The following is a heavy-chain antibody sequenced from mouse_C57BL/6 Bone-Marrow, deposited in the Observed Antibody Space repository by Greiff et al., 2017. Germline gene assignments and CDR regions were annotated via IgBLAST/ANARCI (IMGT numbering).Heavy chain of an antibody. V-gene: IGHV5-9-1*02. J-gene: IGHJ3*01. D-gene: IGHD2-2*01. CDR3: TGIYYGYDGFAY. Sequence: EVQLVESGEGLVKPGGSLKLSCAASGFTFSSYAMSWVRQTPEKRLEWVAYISSGGDYIYYADTVKGRFTISRDNARNTLYLQMSSLKSEDTAMYYCTGIYYGYDGFAYWGQGTLVTVSA. CDR1: GFTFSSYA. CDR2: ISSGGDYI.